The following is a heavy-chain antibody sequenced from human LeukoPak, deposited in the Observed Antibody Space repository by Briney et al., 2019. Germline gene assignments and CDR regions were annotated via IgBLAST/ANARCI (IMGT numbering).Heavy chain of an antibody. V-gene: IGHV5-51*01. J-gene: IGHJ6*03. CDR3: AREYCSGGSCYQSTHYYMDV. D-gene: IGHD2-15*01. CDR1: GYSFTSYW. CDR2: IYPGDSDT. Sequence: GESLKISCQGSGYSFTSYWIGWVRQLPGKGLEWMGIIYPGDSDTRYSPSFQGQVTISADKSISTAYLQWSSLKASDTAMYYCAREYCSGGSCYQSTHYYMDVWGKGTTVTVSS.